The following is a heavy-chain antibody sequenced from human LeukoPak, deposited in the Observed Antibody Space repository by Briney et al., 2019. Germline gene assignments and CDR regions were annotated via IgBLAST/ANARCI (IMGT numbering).Heavy chain of an antibody. Sequence: SQTLSLTCTVSGGSISSGSYYWSWIRQPAGKGLEWIGRIYTSGSTNYNPSLKSRVTISVDTSKNQFSLKLSSVTAADTAVYYCARVSVAAAGTWYYYMDVWGKGTTVTVSS. D-gene: IGHD6-13*01. V-gene: IGHV4-61*02. CDR1: GGSISSGSYY. J-gene: IGHJ6*03. CDR2: IYTSGST. CDR3: ARVSVAAAGTWYYYMDV.